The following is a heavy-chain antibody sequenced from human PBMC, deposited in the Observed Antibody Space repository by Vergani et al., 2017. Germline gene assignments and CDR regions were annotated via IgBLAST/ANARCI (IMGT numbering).Heavy chain of an antibody. D-gene: IGHD3-9*01. Sequence: EVQLLESGGGLVQPGGSLRLSCAASGFTFSSYWMSWVRQAPGKGLEWVANIKQDGSEKYYVDSVKGRFTISRDNAKNSLYLQMNSLRAEDTAVYYCARDHDYDILTGYPHPHLYYMDVWGKGTTVTVSS. V-gene: IGHV3-7*01. CDR1: GFTFSSYW. CDR2: IKQDGSEK. CDR3: ARDHDYDILTGYPHPHLYYMDV. J-gene: IGHJ6*03.